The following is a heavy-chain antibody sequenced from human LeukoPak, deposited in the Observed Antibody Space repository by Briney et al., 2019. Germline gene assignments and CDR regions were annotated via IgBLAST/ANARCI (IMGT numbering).Heavy chain of an antibody. D-gene: IGHD6-13*01. V-gene: IGHV1-2*02. J-gene: IGHJ4*02. CDR1: GYTFTGYY. CDR3: ARTGYSSSYRFTGDY. CDR2: INPNSGGT. Sequence: ASVKVSCKASGYTFTGYYMHWVRQAPGQGLEWMGWINPNSGGTKYAQKFQGRVTMTRDTSISTAYMELSRLRSDDTAVYYCARTGYSSSYRFTGDYWGQGTLVTASS.